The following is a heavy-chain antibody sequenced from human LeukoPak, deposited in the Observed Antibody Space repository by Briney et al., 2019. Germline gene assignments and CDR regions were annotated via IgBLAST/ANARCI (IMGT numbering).Heavy chain of an antibody. V-gene: IGHV3-66*02. CDR3: ARVAAHSKYCSSTSCYLLGAHYYYYYYMDV. D-gene: IGHD2-2*01. CDR2: IYSGGST. Sequence: GGSLRLSCAASGFTVSSNYMSWVRQAPGKGLEWVSVIYSGGSTYYADSVKGRFTISRDNSKNTLYLQMNSLRAEDTAVYYCARVAAHSKYCSSTSCYLLGAHYYYYYYMDVWGKGTTVTVSS. J-gene: IGHJ6*03. CDR1: GFTVSSNY.